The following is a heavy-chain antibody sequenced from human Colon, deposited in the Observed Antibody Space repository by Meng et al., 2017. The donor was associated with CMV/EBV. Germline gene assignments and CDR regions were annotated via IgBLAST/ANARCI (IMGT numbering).Heavy chain of an antibody. CDR2: IYWDDDK. CDR3: SRRRTSIPFDY. Sequence: QITLKDSGPTLVKPTQTPTLTCTFSGFSLDSHGVGVGWIRQPPGKAPEWVALIYWDDDKRYSPSLENRLTITKDTSKNQVVLTMTDMGPMDTATYFCSRRRTSIPFDYWGQGILVTVSS. V-gene: IGHV2-5*02. D-gene: IGHD2-21*01. CDR1: GFSLDSHGVG. J-gene: IGHJ4*02.